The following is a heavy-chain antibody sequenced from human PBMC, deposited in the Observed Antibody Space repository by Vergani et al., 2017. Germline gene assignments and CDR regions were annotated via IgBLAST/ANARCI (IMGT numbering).Heavy chain of an antibody. Sequence: QVQLQESGPGLVKPSETLSLTCTVSVYSISSGYYWGWIRQPPGKGLAWIGSIYHSGSTYYNPSLKSRVTISVDTSKKQCSLWLRSVTATDTAVYYCARDSGGYVCGSYEAWFDPWGQGTLVTVSS. CDR1: VYSISSGYY. CDR3: ARDSGGYVCGSYEAWFDP. D-gene: IGHD3-16*01. CDR2: IYHSGST. V-gene: IGHV4-38-2*02. J-gene: IGHJ5*02.